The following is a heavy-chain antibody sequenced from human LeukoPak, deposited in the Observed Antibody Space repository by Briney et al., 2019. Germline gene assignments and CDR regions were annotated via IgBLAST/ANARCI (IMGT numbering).Heavy chain of an antibody. J-gene: IGHJ3*02. CDR2: IRGGGAGA. V-gene: IGHV3-23*01. CDR3: AKCSASYDNDALDM. CDR1: GFTFPSYA. D-gene: IGHD3-10*02. Sequence: GGSLRLSCAASGFTFPSYAMNWVRQAPGKGMEWVAFIRGGGAGARCADAAKGRFTISRDNSKNTLYLHINTLRVEDTATYYCAKCSASYDNDALDMWGQGTVVIVSS.